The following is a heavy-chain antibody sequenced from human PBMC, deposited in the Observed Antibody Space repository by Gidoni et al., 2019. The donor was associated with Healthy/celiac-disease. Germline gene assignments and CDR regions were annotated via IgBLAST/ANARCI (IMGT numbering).Heavy chain of an antibody. D-gene: IGHD2-2*02. CDR2: ISYDGSNK. V-gene: IGHV3-30*03. J-gene: IGHJ6*02. Sequence: QVQLVESGGGVVQPGRSLRLSCAASGFTFSSYGMHWVRQAPGKGLEWVAVISYDGSNKYYADSVKGRFTISRDNSKNTLYLQMNSLRAEDTAVYYCARTDCSSTSCYTYYYYGMDVWGQGTTVTVSS. CDR3: ARTDCSSTSCYTYYYYGMDV. CDR1: GFTFSSYG.